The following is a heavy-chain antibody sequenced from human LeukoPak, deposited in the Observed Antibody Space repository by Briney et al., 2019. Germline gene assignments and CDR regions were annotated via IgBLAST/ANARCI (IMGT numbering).Heavy chain of an antibody. V-gene: IGHV3-7*01. Sequence: GGSLRLSCAASGFIFTNYFMRWVRQAAGEGLEWVVSIKQDGSEKYYVDSVRGRFTISRDNTKNSLYLQMSSLRAEDTAVYYCATDRGWRTSGYYLYYFEYWGQGTLVTFSS. CDR3: ATDRGWRTSGYYLYYFEY. D-gene: IGHD3-3*01. CDR2: IKQDGSEK. J-gene: IGHJ4*02. CDR1: GFIFTNYF.